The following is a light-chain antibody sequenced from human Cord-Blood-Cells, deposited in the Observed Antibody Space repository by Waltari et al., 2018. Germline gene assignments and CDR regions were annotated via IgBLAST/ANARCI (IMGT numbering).Light chain of an antibody. CDR2: DVS. V-gene: IGLV2-14*01. CDR3: SSYTSSSTLVV. Sequence: QSALTQPASVSGSPGQSITISCTGTSSDVGGYNYVSWYQQHPGKAPKLMIYDVSNGPSGVSNRFSGSKSGNTASLTISGLQAEDEAYYYCSSYTSSSTLVVFGGGTKLTVL. CDR1: SSDVGGYNY. J-gene: IGLJ2*01.